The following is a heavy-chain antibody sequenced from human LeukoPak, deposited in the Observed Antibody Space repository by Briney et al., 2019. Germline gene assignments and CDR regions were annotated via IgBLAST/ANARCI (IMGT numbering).Heavy chain of an antibody. CDR1: GFAFDDYA. V-gene: IGHV3-43D*03. CDR2: ISWDGGLT. Sequence: GGSLRLSCAASGFAFDDYAMHWVRQAPGKGLEWVSLISWDGGLTYYADSMEGRFTISRDNSKNSLYLQMNSLRTEDTALYYCAKPRRGTITTGPAYTHWGQGTLVTVSS. CDR3: AKPRRGTITTGPAYTH. D-gene: IGHD4-11*01. J-gene: IGHJ4*02.